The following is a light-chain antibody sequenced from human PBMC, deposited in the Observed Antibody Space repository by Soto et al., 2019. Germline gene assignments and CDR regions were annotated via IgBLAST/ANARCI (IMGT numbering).Light chain of an antibody. CDR2: GAS. V-gene: IGKV3-20*01. CDR1: QSVFNNH. Sequence: EIVLTQSPGTLSLSPGERATLSCRASQSVFNNHIGWYQQKPGQAPRRLIFGASFRATGIPDRFSGSGSGTDFTLTISRLEPEDFAVYYCQQYGSSPTTFGQGTKAEIK. J-gene: IGKJ1*01. CDR3: QQYGSSPTT.